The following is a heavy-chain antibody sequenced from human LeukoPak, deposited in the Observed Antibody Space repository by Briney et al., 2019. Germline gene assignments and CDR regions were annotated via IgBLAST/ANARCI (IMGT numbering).Heavy chain of an antibody. CDR3: AKDVRSGWCNWFDP. CDR1: GFTFSSYG. CDR2: TRHDESDK. J-gene: IGHJ5*02. D-gene: IGHD6-19*01. Sequence: PGGSLRLSCAASGFTFSSYGMHWVRQAPGKGLEWVAFTRHDESDKYYGDSVKGRFTISRDNSRNTLYLQMNSLRPEDTAVYYCAKDVRSGWCNWFDPWGQGTLVTVSS. V-gene: IGHV3-30*02.